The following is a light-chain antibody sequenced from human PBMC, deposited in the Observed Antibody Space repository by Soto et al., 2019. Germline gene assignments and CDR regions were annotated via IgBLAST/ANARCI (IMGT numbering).Light chain of an antibody. CDR2: DTS. J-gene: IGKJ4*01. Sequence: IVMTQSPATLSLSPGDRATLSCRTSQNVKYYLAWYQQKPGQAPRLLIYDTSNRATGIPARFTGSGSGTDFTLTISSLEPDDSAVYYCHQRGDWPTFGGGTKVEIK. CDR3: HQRGDWPT. CDR1: QNVKYY. V-gene: IGKV3-11*01.